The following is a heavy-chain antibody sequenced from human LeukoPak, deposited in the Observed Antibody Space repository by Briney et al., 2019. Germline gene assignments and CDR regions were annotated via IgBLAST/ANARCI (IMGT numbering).Heavy chain of an antibody. CDR3: AKDDGDYVELPVDYFDY. J-gene: IGHJ4*02. Sequence: PGGSLRLSCAASGFTFSSYGMHWVRQAPGKGLEWVAVISYDGSNKYYADSVKGRFTISRDNSKNTLYLLMNSLRAEDTAVYYCAKDDGDYVELPVDYFDYWGQGTLVTVSS. V-gene: IGHV3-30*18. CDR2: ISYDGSNK. D-gene: IGHD4-17*01. CDR1: GFTFSSYG.